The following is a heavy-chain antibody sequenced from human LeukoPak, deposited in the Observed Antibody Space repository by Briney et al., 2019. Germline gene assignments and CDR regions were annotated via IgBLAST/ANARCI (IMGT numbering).Heavy chain of an antibody. CDR1: GGSFSDYY. CDR2: INHSGST. J-gene: IGHJ6*03. D-gene: IGHD2-2*01. Sequence: PSETLSLTCAVYGGSFSDYYWSWIRQPPGKGLEWIGEINHSGSTNYNPSLKSRVTISVDTSKNQFSLKLSSVTAADTAVYYCARGGYCSSTSCFFYYYYYYMDVWGKGTTVTVSS. V-gene: IGHV4-34*01. CDR3: ARGGYCSSTSCFFYYYYYYMDV.